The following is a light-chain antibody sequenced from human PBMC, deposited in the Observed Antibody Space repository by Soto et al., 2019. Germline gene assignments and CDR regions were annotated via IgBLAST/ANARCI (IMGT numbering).Light chain of an antibody. J-gene: IGKJ4*01. V-gene: IGKV3D-20*02. Sequence: EFVLTQSPGTLSLSPGERATLSCRASQTVRNNYLAWYQQKPGQAPRLLIYDASSRATGIPDRFSGSGSGTDFTLTISSIEPEDFGVYYCEQRSNWPTVTFAGAKKV. CDR3: EQRSNWPTVT. CDR2: DAS. CDR1: QTVRNNY.